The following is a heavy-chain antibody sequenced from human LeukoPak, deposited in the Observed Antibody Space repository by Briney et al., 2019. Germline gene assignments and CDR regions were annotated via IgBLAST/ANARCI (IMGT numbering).Heavy chain of an antibody. J-gene: IGHJ6*03. CDR2: IHTGGNT. V-gene: IGHV3-66*02. CDR1: GFSVSSNY. Sequence: GGSLRLSCAASGFSVSSNYMSWVRQAPGKGLEWVSVIHTGGNTYYADSVKGRFTISRDNSTNTVYLQMNSLRVFDTAVYFCVRERAYYYYMDVWGKGTTVTVSS. CDR3: VRERAYYYYMDV. D-gene: IGHD6-25*01.